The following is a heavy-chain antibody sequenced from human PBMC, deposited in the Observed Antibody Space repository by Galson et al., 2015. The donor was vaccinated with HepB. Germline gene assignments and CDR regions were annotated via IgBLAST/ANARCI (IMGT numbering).Heavy chain of an antibody. D-gene: IGHD1-26*01. CDR2: INPNSGGT. J-gene: IGHJ1*01. CDR1: GYTFTGYY. Sequence: SVKVSCKAFGYTFTGYYVHWVRQAPGQGLEWMGWINPNSGGTNYAKKFQGWVTLTRDTSISTAYMELSRLRSDDTAVYYCARGLWSSGRYDGYFQHWGQGTLVIVSS. CDR3: ARGLWSSGRYDGYFQH. V-gene: IGHV1-2*04.